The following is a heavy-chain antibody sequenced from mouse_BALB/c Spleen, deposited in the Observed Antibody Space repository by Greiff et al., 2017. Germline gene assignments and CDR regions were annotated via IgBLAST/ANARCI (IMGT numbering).Heavy chain of an antibody. V-gene: IGHV1S29*02. J-gene: IGHJ1*01. CDR1: GFTFTDYN. CDR2: IYPYNGGT. Sequence: EVQLHQSGPELVKPGASVKISCTASGFTFTDYNMHWVKQSPEKSLEWIGYIYPYNGGTDYNQKFKSKATMTVDNSSSTAYMELRSLTSEDSAVYYSASGIRFDGSSNWDIDVWGAGTTVTVSS. CDR3: ASGIRFDGSSNWDIDV. D-gene: IGHD1-1*01.